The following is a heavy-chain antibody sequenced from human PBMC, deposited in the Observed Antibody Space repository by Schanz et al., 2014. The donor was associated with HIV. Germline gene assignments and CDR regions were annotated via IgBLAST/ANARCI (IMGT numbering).Heavy chain of an antibody. V-gene: IGHV3-74*01. CDR1: GFTFSSYW. CDR2: TNPDGTTT. D-gene: IGHD6-19*01. J-gene: IGHJ5*02. CDR3: AREYLGYSSGFDP. Sequence: EVPLLESGGGLVQPGGSLRLSCAASGFTFSSYWMYWVRQVPGKGPVWVSGTNPDGTTTNYADSVKGRFTISRDNAKNTLFLQINSLTAEDTAVYYCAREYLGYSSGFDPWGQGTLVTVSS.